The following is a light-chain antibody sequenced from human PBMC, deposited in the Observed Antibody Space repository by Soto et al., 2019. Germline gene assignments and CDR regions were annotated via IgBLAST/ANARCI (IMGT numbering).Light chain of an antibody. J-gene: IGLJ2*01. CDR2: EVS. CDR3: SSYAGRNTVV. Sequence: QSALTQPPSASGSPGQSVTISCTGTSSDVGYYKYVSWYQQHPGKAPKLMIYEVSKRPSGVPDRFSGSKSGNTASLTVSGLQAEDEAEYYCSSYAGRNTVVFGGGTKVTVL. V-gene: IGLV2-8*01. CDR1: SSDVGYYKY.